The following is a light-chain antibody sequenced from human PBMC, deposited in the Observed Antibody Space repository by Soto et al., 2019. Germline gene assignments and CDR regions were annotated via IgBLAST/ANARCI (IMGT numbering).Light chain of an antibody. V-gene: IGLV7-46*01. Sequence: QTVVTQEPSLTVSPGGTVTLTCASSSGAVTSAHYPYWLQQKPGQAPRTLIYDTITKHSWTPARFSGSLLGGKAALTLSGAQPEDEAEYHCLLSYDGAYWVFGVGTKLTVL. CDR1: SGAVTSAHY. J-gene: IGLJ3*02. CDR3: LLSYDGAYWV. CDR2: DTI.